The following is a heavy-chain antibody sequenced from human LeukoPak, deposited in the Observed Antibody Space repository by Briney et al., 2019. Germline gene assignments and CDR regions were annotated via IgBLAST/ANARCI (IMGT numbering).Heavy chain of an antibody. Sequence: SAPLSLPCAVYGGSFSGYYWSWIRQPPGKGLEWIGEINHSGSTNYNPSLKSRVTISVDTSKNQFSLKLSSVTAADTAVYYCARVPMVRGVIFDYSGQGTLVTVSS. D-gene: IGHD3-10*01. CDR1: GGSFSGYY. V-gene: IGHV4-34*01. CDR3: ARVPMVRGVIFDY. CDR2: INHSGST. J-gene: IGHJ4*02.